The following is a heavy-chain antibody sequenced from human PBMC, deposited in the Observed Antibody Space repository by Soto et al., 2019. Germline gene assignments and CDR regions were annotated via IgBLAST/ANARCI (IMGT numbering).Heavy chain of an antibody. CDR3: ASQGSIANRQNWPAP. Sequence: PGESLKISCKASGYSFTSCWIAWVRQVPGKGLEWMGIIYPGDSDTRYSPSFQGQVTISADKSIRPAYLHGSSLQAPDTAVYYCASQGSIANRQNWPAPWGQGTRVTVSS. D-gene: IGHD6-6*01. CDR2: IYPGDSDT. V-gene: IGHV5-51*01. J-gene: IGHJ5*02. CDR1: GYSFTSCW.